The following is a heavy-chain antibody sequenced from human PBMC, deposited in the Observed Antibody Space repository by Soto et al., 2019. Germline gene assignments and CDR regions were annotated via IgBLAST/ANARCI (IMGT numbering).Heavy chain of an antibody. CDR2: INPTSDYT. J-gene: IGHJ3*02. CDR3: ARCGPSINAFDS. Sequence: QVPLVQSGAEVKKPGASVKVSCKASGYTLTRYYMKWVRQAPGQGLELMGMINPTSDYTNYAKKFQGRVTLTTDTSTSTFYMELSSLRSEYTAMYYCARCGPSINAFDSWGQGTMVTVSS. V-gene: IGHV1-46*01. CDR1: GYTLTRYY.